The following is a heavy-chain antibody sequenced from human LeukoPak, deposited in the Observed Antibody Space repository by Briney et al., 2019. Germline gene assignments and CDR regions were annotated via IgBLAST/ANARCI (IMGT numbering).Heavy chain of an antibody. CDR3: ARGGEGLIVVVVAATHYYYGMDV. Sequence: SETLSLTCTVSGGSISNYYWSWIRQPPGKGLEWIGYIYYSGSTNYNPSLKSRVTISVDTSKNQFSLKLSSVTAADTAVYYCARGGEGLIVVVVAATHYYYGMDVWGQGTTVTVSS. D-gene: IGHD2-15*01. V-gene: IGHV4-59*08. CDR2: IYYSGST. J-gene: IGHJ6*02. CDR1: GGSISNYY.